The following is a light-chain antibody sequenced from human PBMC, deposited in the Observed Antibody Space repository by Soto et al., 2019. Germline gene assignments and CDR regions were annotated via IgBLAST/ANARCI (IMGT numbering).Light chain of an antibody. Sequence: QSVLTQPASVSGSPGQSITISCTGTSRDVGSYNLVSWYQQHPGNAPKLIIYEGTKRPSGVSYRFSGSKPGNTASLTISGLQEEDEGDYHRCSFAGSSTYVFGTGTKSPS. CDR1: SRDVGSYNL. CDR2: EGT. V-gene: IGLV2-23*01. CDR3: CSFAGSSTYV. J-gene: IGLJ1*01.